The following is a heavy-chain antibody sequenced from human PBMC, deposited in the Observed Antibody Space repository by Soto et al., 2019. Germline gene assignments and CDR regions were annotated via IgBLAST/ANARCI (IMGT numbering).Heavy chain of an antibody. CDR3: AKPLWFGESVFDP. V-gene: IGHV3-23*01. CDR1: GFTFSDYG. CDR2: IRGSAGNT. D-gene: IGHD3-10*01. J-gene: IGHJ5*02. Sequence: GASVKVSCAASGFTFSDYGMSWVRQAPGKGLEWVSTIRGSAGNTYYVDSVKGRFTISRDDSTNTVYLQMNSLRAEDTAVYYCAKPLWFGESVFDPWGQGTLVTVSS.